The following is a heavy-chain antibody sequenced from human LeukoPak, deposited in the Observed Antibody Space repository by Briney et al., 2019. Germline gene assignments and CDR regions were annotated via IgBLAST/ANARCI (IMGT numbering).Heavy chain of an antibody. CDR3: ARTYSSSRSLNWFDP. J-gene: IGHJ5*02. CDR2: INHSGST. V-gene: IGHV4-34*01. D-gene: IGHD6-6*01. Sequence: SETLSLTCAVYGGSFSGYYWSWIRQPPGKGLEWIGEINHSGSTNYNPSLKSRVTISVDTSKNQFSLKLSSVTAADTAVYYCARTYSSSRSLNWFDPWGQGTLVTVSS. CDR1: GGSFSGYY.